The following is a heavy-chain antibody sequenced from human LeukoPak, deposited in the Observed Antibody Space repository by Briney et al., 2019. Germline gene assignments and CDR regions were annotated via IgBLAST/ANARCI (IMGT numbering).Heavy chain of an antibody. V-gene: IGHV3-23*01. CDR1: GFPFSGYW. D-gene: IGHD1-14*01. Sequence: GGSLRLSCAASGFPFSGYWMTWFRQAPGKGLEWVSAISGSGGSTYYADSVKGRFTISRDNSKNTLYLQMNSLRAEDTAVYYCAKGTPGGYYYMDVWGKGTTVTVSS. J-gene: IGHJ6*03. CDR2: ISGSGGST. CDR3: AKGTPGGYYYMDV.